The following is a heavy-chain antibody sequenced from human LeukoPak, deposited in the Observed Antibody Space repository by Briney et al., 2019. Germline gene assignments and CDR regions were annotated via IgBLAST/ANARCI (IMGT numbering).Heavy chain of an antibody. V-gene: IGHV3-21*01. Sequence: GGSLRLSCAASGFTFSAFTMNWVRQAPGKGLEWVSSISNAGSYIYYADSVKGRFTISRDNAKNSLYLQVNSLRAEDTAVYYCARDRYGDYGFDYWGQGTLVTVSS. J-gene: IGHJ4*02. CDR1: GFTFSAFT. CDR3: ARDRYGDYGFDY. D-gene: IGHD4-17*01. CDR2: ISNAGSYI.